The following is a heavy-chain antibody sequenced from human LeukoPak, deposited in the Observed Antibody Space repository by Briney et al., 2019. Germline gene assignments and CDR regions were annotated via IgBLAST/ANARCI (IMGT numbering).Heavy chain of an antibody. V-gene: IGHV4-59*01. D-gene: IGHD6-19*01. CDR2: IYHTGST. Sequence: SETLSLTCSVSGGPITEYYWSWIRQPPGKGLEWIGYIYHTGSTNYSPSLKSRVTMSVDASRNQFSLKLVSVTAADTAVYYCAKDRGSTGYYYLDSWGQGILVTVSS. J-gene: IGHJ4*02. CDR1: GGPITEYY. CDR3: AKDRGSTGYYYLDS.